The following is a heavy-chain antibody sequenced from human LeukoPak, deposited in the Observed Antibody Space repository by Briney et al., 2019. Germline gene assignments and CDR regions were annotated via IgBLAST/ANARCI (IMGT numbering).Heavy chain of an antibody. Sequence: SETLSLTCAVYGGSFSGYYWSWIRQPPGKGLEWIGEINHSGSTNYNPSPKSRGSISVDTYKNQFSLKLSSVTAADAAVYYCARGGGLTSSWTRYNWFDPWGQGTLVTVSS. CDR3: ARGGGLTSSWTRYNWFDP. CDR1: GGSFSGYY. V-gene: IGHV4-34*01. D-gene: IGHD6-13*01. J-gene: IGHJ5*02. CDR2: INHSGST.